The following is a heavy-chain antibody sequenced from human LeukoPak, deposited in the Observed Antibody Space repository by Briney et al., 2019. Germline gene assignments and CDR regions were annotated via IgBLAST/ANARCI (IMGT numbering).Heavy chain of an antibody. Sequence: PSETLSLTCTVSGGSISSYYWSWIRQPPGKGLEWIGYIYYSGSTNYNPSLKSRVTISVKTSKNQFSLKLSSVTAADTAVYYCARAYYYGSGSQLPDYWGQGTLVTVSS. V-gene: IGHV4-59*01. CDR2: IYYSGST. J-gene: IGHJ4*02. D-gene: IGHD3-10*01. CDR3: ARAYYYGSGSQLPDY. CDR1: GGSISSYY.